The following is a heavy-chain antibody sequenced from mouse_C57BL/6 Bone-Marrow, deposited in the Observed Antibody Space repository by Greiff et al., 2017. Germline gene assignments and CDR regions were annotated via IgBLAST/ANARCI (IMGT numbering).Heavy chain of an antibody. CDR3: ARAPLYYYGLY. Sequence: LQESGAELARPGASVKLSCTASGYTFTSYGISWVKQRTGQGLEWIGEIYPRGGNTYYNEQFKGKATLTADKSSSTAYMELRSLTSEDSAVYFCARAPLYYYGLYWGQGTTLTVSA. CDR1: GYTFTSYG. D-gene: IGHD1-1*01. V-gene: IGHV1-81*01. J-gene: IGHJ2*01. CDR2: IYPRGGNT.